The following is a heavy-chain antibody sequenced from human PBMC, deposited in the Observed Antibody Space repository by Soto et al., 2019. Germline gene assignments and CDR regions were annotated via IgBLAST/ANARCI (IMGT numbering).Heavy chain of an antibody. V-gene: IGHV3-30-3*01. D-gene: IGHD6-13*01. CDR2: ISYDGSNK. CDR1: GFTFSSYA. J-gene: IGHJ6*02. CDR3: ARDDVAAAHYYYGMDV. Sequence: GGSLRLSCAASGFTFSSYAMHWVRQAPGKGLEWLAVISYDGSNKYYADSVKGRFTISRDNSKNTLYLQMNSLRAEDTAVYYCARDDVAAAHYYYGMDVWGQGTTVTVSS.